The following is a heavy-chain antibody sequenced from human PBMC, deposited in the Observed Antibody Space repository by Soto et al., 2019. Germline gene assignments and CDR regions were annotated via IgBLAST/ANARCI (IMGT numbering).Heavy chain of an antibody. CDR2: IYYSGST. CDR1: GGSISSGDYY. CDR3: ARARSPRTSGGSDP. V-gene: IGHV4-30-4*01. Sequence: SETLSLTCTVSGGSISSGDYYWSWIRQPPGKGLEWIGYIYYSGSTYYNPSLKSRVTISVDTSKNQFSLKLSSVTAADTAVYYCARARSPRTSGGSDPWGQGTLVTVSS. J-gene: IGHJ5*02. D-gene: IGHD2-15*01.